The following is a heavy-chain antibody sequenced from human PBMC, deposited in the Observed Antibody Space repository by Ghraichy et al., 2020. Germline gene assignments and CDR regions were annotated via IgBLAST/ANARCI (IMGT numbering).Heavy chain of an antibody. J-gene: IGHJ4*02. CDR1: GFTFSSYW. Sequence: GGSLRLSCAASGFTFSSYWMSWVRQAPGKGLEWVANIKQDGSEKYYVDSVKGRFTISRDNAKNSLYLQMNSLRAEDTAVYYCARGDYVWGSYPTYYFDYWGQGTLVTVSS. D-gene: IGHD3-16*02. V-gene: IGHV3-7*05. CDR3: ARGDYVWGSYPTYYFDY. CDR2: IKQDGSEK.